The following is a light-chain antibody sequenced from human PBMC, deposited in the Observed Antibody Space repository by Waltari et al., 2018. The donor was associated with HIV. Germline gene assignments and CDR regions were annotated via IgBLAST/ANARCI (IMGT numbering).Light chain of an antibody. CDR2: NNT. J-gene: IGLJ2*01. CDR1: SSNIGAGYD. Sequence: QSVLTQPPSISGATGQRLTVSCSGTSSNIGAGYDVHWYQQLPGTDPPLLLYNNTHRPSWLPYRFSSSKSDPSASLAITGLQAADEGDYFCQSYDTRLSAWVFGGGTSLTVL. CDR3: QSYDTRLSAWV. V-gene: IGLV1-40*01.